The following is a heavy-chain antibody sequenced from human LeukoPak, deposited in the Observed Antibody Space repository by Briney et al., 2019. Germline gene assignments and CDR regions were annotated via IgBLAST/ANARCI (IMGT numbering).Heavy chain of an antibody. CDR2: IDPSGSST. D-gene: IGHD6-19*01. V-gene: IGHV5-10-1*01. CDR3: ATGGSGWLY. J-gene: IGHJ4*02. CDR1: GYSFTTYW. Sequence: GESLKISWKGSGYSFTTYWISWVRQMPGKGLEWMGRIDPSGSSTDYSPSFQGHVTISADKSISTAYLQWSSLKASDTAMYYCATGGSGWLYWGQGTLVTVSS.